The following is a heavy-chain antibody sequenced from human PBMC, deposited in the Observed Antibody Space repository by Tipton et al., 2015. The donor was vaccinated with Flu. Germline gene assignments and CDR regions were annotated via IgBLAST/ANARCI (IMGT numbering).Heavy chain of an antibody. CDR3: ARDPYQLLSYYYGLDV. J-gene: IGHJ6*02. CDR1: GGTFSSYA. V-gene: IGHV1-69*04. CDR2: IIPILGIA. Sequence: VQLVQSGAEVKKPGSSVKVSCKASGGTFSSYAISWVRQAPGQGLEWMGRIIPILGIANYAQKFQGRVTITADKSTSTAYMELSSLRSEDTAVYYCARDPYQLLSYYYGLDVWGQGTTVTVSS. D-gene: IGHD2-2*01.